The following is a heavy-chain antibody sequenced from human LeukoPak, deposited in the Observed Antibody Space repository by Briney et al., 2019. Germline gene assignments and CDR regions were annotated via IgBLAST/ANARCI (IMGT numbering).Heavy chain of an antibody. D-gene: IGHD6-19*01. V-gene: IGHV3-74*01. CDR2: INSDGSST. CDR1: GFTFSQDW. Sequence: GGSLRLSCAASGFTFSQDWMHWVRQAPGKGLAWVSRINSDGSSTNYPDSVKGRFTISRDNAKNTLYLQMNSLRAEDTAVYFCARSSDLSSGFAYWGQGTLVTVSS. J-gene: IGHJ4*02. CDR3: ARSSDLSSGFAY.